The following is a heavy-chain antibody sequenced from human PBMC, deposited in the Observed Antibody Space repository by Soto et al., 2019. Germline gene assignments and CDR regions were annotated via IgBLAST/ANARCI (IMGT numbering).Heavy chain of an antibody. J-gene: IGHJ4*02. V-gene: IGHV3-30*18. CDR1: GFTFDDFG. CDR2: LSYDGSHE. CDR3: AKEMFPRTVLDSSSPWGDY. Sequence: QVQLVESGGGVVQPGTSLKLSCAASGFTFDDFGFHWVRQAPGKGLEWVATLSYDGSHEYYADSVKGRFTISRDNSEITLYLQMNSLKTEDTAMYYCAKEMFPRTVLDSSSPWGDYWGQGTLVTVSS. D-gene: IGHD3-22*01.